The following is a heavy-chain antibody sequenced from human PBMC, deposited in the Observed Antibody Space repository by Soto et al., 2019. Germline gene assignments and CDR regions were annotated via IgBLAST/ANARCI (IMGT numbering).Heavy chain of an antibody. CDR3: ARQLNMVRGVPTAP. Sequence: PGESLKISCKGSGYSFTSYWIGWVRQMPGKGLEWMGIIYPGDSDTRNSPSFQGQVTNSADKSISIAYLQWSSLKASDTAMYYCARQLNMVRGVPTAPWGQGTLVTVSS. V-gene: IGHV5-51*01. CDR1: GYSFTSYW. CDR2: IYPGDSDT. J-gene: IGHJ5*02. D-gene: IGHD3-10*01.